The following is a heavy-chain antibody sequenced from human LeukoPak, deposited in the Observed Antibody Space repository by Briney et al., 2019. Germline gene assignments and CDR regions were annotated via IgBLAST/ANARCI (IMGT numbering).Heavy chain of an antibody. CDR2: IKQDGSEK. CDR3: ARETPYYYYGMDV. D-gene: IGHD2-15*01. Sequence: GGSLRLSCAASGFTFSSNWMSWVRQAPGKGLEWVANIKQDGSEKYYVDSVKGRFTISRDNAKNSLYLQMNSLRAEDTAVYYCARETPYYYYGMDVWGQGTTVTVSS. J-gene: IGHJ6*02. CDR1: GFTFSSNW. V-gene: IGHV3-7*04.